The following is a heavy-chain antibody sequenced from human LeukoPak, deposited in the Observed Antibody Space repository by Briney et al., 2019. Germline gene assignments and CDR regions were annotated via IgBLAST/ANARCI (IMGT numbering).Heavy chain of an antibody. J-gene: IGHJ4*02. D-gene: IGHD3-22*01. CDR3: ARGPTDRLPIYYYDSSGYRFDY. CDR1: GGSFSGYY. Sequence: PSETLSHTCAVYGGSFSGYYWSWIRQPPGKGLEWIGEINHSGSTNYNPSLKSRVTISVDTSKNQFSLKLSSVTAADTAVYYCARGPTDRLPIYYYDSSGYRFDYWGQGTLVTVSS. CDR2: INHSGST. V-gene: IGHV4-34*01.